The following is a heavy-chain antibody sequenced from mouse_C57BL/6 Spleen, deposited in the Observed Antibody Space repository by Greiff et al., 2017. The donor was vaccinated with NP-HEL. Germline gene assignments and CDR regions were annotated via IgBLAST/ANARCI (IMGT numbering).Heavy chain of an antibody. CDR2: INPGSGGT. J-gene: IGHJ4*01. V-gene: IGHV1-54*01. Sequence: VKLMESGAELVRPGTSVKVSCKASGYAFTNYLIEWVKQRPGQGLEWIGVINPGSGGTHYNEKFKGKATLTADKSSSTAYMQLSSLTSEDSAVYVCARGNYDGAMDYWGQGTSVTVSS. CDR1: GYAFTNYL. D-gene: IGHD2-4*01. CDR3: ARGNYDGAMDY.